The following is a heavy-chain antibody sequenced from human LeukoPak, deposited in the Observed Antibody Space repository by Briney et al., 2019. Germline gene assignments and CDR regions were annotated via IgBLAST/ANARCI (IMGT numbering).Heavy chain of an antibody. D-gene: IGHD2-15*01. Sequence: GGSLRLSCAASGFAFSSNWMSWVRQAPGKGLEWVANIKEDGSEKYYVDSVKPRFTISRDNAKNSLYLQMNNLRAEDTAVYYCASYRIGYCSGDTCYADWFDPWGQGTLVTVSS. CDR1: GFAFSSNW. J-gene: IGHJ5*02. CDR3: ASYRIGYCSGDTCYADWFDP. V-gene: IGHV3-7*01. CDR2: IKEDGSEK.